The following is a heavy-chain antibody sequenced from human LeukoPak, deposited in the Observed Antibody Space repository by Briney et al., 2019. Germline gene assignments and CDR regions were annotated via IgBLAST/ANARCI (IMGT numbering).Heavy chain of an antibody. J-gene: IGHJ3*01. D-gene: IGHD4-11*01. CDR1: GGSISSSSYL. Sequence: SETLSLTCTVSGGSISSSSYLWSWIRQPPGKGPEWIGYVYYKGDTSYSPSLDSRVSISVDTSKKQFSLKLNSVTAADTAMYYCARHVTVTYDAFDLWGQGTMVTVSS. CDR3: ARHVTVTYDAFDL. V-gene: IGHV4-61*05. CDR2: VYYKGDT.